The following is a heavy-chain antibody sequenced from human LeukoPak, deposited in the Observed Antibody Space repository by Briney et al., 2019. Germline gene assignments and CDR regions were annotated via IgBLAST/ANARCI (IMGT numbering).Heavy chain of an antibody. CDR3: ARLRWPRGGRSSFDY. J-gene: IGHJ4*02. D-gene: IGHD3-10*01. Sequence: GESLKISCKGSGYSFTNYWVGWVRQMPGKGPEWMGIIYPGDSDTRYSPSFQGQVTISADESITTAYLQWSSLKASDTAMYYCARLRWPRGGRSSFDYWGQGALVTVSS. V-gene: IGHV5-51*01. CDR2: IYPGDSDT. CDR1: GYSFTNYW.